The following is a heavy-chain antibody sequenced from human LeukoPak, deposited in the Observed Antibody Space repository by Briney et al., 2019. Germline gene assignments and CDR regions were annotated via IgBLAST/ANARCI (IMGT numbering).Heavy chain of an antibody. Sequence: PSETLSLTCTVSGGSISSYYWSWIRQPAGKGLGWIGRIYTSGSTNYDPSLKSRVTMSVDTSKNQFSLKLTSVTAADTAVYYCARSSVYRSSWLIDYWGQGTLVTVSS. J-gene: IGHJ4*02. CDR1: GGSISSYY. D-gene: IGHD6-13*01. CDR2: IYTSGST. V-gene: IGHV4-4*07. CDR3: ARSSVYRSSWLIDY.